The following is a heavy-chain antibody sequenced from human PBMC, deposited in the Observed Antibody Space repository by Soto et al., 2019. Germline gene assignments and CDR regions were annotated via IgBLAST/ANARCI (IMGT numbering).Heavy chain of an antibody. Sequence: PSETLSLTCALSGSSFTTYYWTWIRQPPGKGLDWIGEINNRGNTNYNPSLMSRVTISLDTSKTQFSLKLTSVTAADTAVYYCLMVTYSGLDVWGQGTTVTVSS. V-gene: IGHV4-34*01. D-gene: IGHD5-18*01. J-gene: IGHJ6*02. CDR3: LMVTYSGLDV. CDR2: INNRGNT. CDR1: GSSFTTYY.